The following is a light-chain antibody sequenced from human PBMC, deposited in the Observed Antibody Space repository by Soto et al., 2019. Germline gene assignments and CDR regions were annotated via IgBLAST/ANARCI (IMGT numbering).Light chain of an antibody. CDR2: RIS. Sequence: DIVMTQTPLSSPVTLGQPASISCRSSQSLVHSDGNTYLNWLQQRPGQPPRLLMYRISNRFSGVPDRFSGSGAETDFTLKISRVEAEDVGVYYCMQATQFPHTFGQGTKLEIK. CDR1: QSLVHSDGNTY. CDR3: MQATQFPHT. J-gene: IGKJ2*01. V-gene: IGKV2-24*01.